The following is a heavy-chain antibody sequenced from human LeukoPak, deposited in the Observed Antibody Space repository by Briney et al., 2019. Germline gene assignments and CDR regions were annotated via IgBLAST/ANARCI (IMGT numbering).Heavy chain of an antibody. CDR1: GFTFISYG. D-gene: IGHD2-15*01. J-gene: IGHJ4*02. Sequence: PGGSLRLSCAASGFTFISYGMHWVRQAPGKGLEWVAFTRFDGDNEYYADSVKGRFTISRDNSKNTLYLQMNSLRAEDTAVYYCARDLDIDYWGQGTLVTVSS. CDR3: ARDLDIDY. V-gene: IGHV3-30*02. CDR2: TRFDGDNE.